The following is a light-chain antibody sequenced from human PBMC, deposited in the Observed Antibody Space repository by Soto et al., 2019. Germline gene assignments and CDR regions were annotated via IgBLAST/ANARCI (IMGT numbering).Light chain of an antibody. Sequence: ENVLTQSPGTLSLSPGERATLSCRASQSVSSSSLAWYQQKPGQAPRLLIYDASSRATGIPDRFSGSGSGTDFPRTIRRLEPQDFAVYYCQQYGSSPPISCGQGTRREIK. CDR1: QSVSSSS. CDR3: QQYGSSPPIS. V-gene: IGKV3-20*01. J-gene: IGKJ5*01. CDR2: DAS.